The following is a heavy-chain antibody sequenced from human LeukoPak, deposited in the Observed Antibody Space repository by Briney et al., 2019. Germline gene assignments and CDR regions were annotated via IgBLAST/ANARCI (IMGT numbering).Heavy chain of an antibody. Sequence: SETLSLTCTVSGGSISSGGYYWTWIRQHPGKGLEWIGYIYYSGSTYYNPSLKSRVTISVDTSKNQFSLKLSSATAADTAVYYCARSPVTRLDFDCWGQGTLLTVSS. V-gene: IGHV4-31*03. D-gene: IGHD2-15*01. CDR1: GGSISSGGYY. CDR2: IYYSGST. J-gene: IGHJ4*02. CDR3: ARSPVTRLDFDC.